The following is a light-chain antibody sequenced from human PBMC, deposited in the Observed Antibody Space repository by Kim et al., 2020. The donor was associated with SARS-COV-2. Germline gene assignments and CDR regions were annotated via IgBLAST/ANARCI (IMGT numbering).Light chain of an antibody. CDR2: GAS. CDR1: QTVSSN. J-gene: IGKJ5*01. Sequence: SVRPGERATLSCRASQTVSSNLAWYQQTPGQPPRLLIYGASTRATGIPARFSGSESGTEFTHTISSLQSEDFAVYYCQQYNNWPIFGQGARLEIK. CDR3: QQYNNWPI. V-gene: IGKV3-15*01.